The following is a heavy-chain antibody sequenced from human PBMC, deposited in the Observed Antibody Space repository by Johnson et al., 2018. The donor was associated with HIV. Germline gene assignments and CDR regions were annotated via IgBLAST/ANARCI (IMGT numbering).Heavy chain of an antibody. Sequence: VQLVESGGGVVQPGKSLRIYCAVSEFTFSNYAMHWVRLPPGKGLQWVAVISYDGSNKYYTDSVKGRFTISRDNSKNTLYLQMNSLRAEDTAVYYCAKGEYGDFYRGDAFDIWGQGTMVTVSS. CDR2: ISYDGSNK. CDR3: AKGEYGDFYRGDAFDI. J-gene: IGHJ3*02. CDR1: EFTFSNYA. D-gene: IGHD4-17*01. V-gene: IGHV3-30*18.